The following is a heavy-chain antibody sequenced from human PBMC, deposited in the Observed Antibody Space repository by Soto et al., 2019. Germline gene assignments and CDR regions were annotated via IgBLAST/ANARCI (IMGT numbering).Heavy chain of an antibody. Sequence: GGSLRLSCAASGFTFSSYGMHWVRQAPGKGLEWVAVISYDGSNKYYADSVKGRFTISRDNSKNTLYLQMNSLRAEDTAVYYCAKFSISYYDFWSGIDYWGQGTLVTVSS. D-gene: IGHD3-3*01. CDR1: GFTFSSYG. J-gene: IGHJ4*02. CDR2: ISYDGSNK. V-gene: IGHV3-30*18. CDR3: AKFSISYYDFWSGIDY.